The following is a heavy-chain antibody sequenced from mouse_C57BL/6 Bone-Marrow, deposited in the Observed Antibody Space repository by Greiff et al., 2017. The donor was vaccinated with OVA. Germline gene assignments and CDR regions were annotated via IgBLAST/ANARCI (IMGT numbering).Heavy chain of an antibody. D-gene: IGHD1-1*01. J-gene: IGHJ1*03. CDR1: GYTFTDYN. CDR3: ARRGLLLRCFDV. V-gene: IGHV1-18*01. CDR2: INPNNGGT. Sequence: EVQLQQSGPELVKPGASVKIPCKASGYTFTDYNMDWVKQSHGKSLEWIGDINPNNGGTIYNQKFKGKATLTVAKSSSTAYMELRSLTSEDTAVYYCARRGLLLRCFDVWGTGTTVTVSS.